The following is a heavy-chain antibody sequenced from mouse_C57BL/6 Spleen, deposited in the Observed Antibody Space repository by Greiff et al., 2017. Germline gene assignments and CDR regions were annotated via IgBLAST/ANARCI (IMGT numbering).Heavy chain of an antibody. CDR1: GYSITSGYD. CDR3: ARGYFNYFDY. V-gene: IGHV3-1*01. Sequence: ESGPGMVKPSQSLSLTCTVTGYSITSGYDWHWIRHFPGNKLEWMGYISYSGSTNYNPSLKSRISITHDTSKNHFFLKLNSVTTEDTATYYCARGYFNYFDYWGQGTTLTVSS. CDR2: ISYSGST. J-gene: IGHJ2*01.